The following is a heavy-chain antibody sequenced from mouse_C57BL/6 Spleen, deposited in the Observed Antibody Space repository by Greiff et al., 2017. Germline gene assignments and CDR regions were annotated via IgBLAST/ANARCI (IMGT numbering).Heavy chain of an antibody. V-gene: IGHV1-64*01. Sequence: VQLVESGAELVKPGASVKLSCKASGYTFTSYWMHWVKQRPGQGLEWIGMIHPNSGSTNYNEKFKSKATLTVDKSSSTAYMQLSSLTSEDSAVYYCAKDYGSSRYYFDYWGQGTTLTVSS. CDR1: GYTFTSYW. CDR3: AKDYGSSRYYFDY. D-gene: IGHD1-1*01. CDR2: IHPNSGST. J-gene: IGHJ2*01.